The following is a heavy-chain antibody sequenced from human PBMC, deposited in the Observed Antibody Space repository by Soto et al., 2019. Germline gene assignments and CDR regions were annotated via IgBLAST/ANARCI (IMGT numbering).Heavy chain of an antibody. Sequence: QVQLVQSGAEVKKPGSSVKVSCKASGGTFSSYAISWVRQAPGQGLEWMGGIIPIFGTANYAQKFQGRVTITADESTSTAYMELSILRSEDTAVYYCARGQYCTNGVCYGRFDPWGQGTLVTVSS. CDR2: IIPIFGTA. CDR3: ARGQYCTNGVCYGRFDP. V-gene: IGHV1-69*01. CDR1: GGTFSSYA. D-gene: IGHD2-8*01. J-gene: IGHJ5*02.